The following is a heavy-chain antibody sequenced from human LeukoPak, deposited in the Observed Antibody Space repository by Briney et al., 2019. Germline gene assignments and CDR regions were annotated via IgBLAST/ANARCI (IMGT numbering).Heavy chain of an antibody. D-gene: IGHD3-22*01. CDR3: ASSGQTNYYDSSGYHIFDY. Sequence: GASVKVSCKASAGTFSSYATSWVRQAPGQGGERMGRIIPIFGTANYAQKYQGRVTITTDESTSTAYMELSSLRSEDTAVYYCASSGQTNYYDSSGYHIFDYWGQGTLVTVSS. V-gene: IGHV1-69*05. CDR1: AGTFSSYA. J-gene: IGHJ4*02. CDR2: IIPIFGTA.